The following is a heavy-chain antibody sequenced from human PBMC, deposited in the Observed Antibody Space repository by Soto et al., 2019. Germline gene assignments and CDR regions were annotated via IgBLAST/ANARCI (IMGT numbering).Heavy chain of an antibody. CDR2: IYYSGST. Sequence: QVHLEESGPGLVKPSQTLSLTCTVLGDSIRSGDYYWNWIRQPPGRGLEWIGYIYYSGSTYYNPSLKSRLTMSVDTSKNQFSLRLSSVIAADTAVYYCARSVGYYYYGMYVWGQGTTVIVSS. J-gene: IGHJ6*02. CDR1: GDSIRSGDYY. D-gene: IGHD1-26*01. V-gene: IGHV4-30-4*01. CDR3: ARSVGYYYYGMYV.